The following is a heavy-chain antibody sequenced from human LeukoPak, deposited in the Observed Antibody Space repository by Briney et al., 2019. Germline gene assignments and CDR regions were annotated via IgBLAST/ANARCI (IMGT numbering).Heavy chain of an antibody. J-gene: IGHJ5*02. V-gene: IGHV6-1*01. CDR3: ARDTGVRGSFGWFDP. Sequence: SQTLSLTFALSGDSVSSNSAAWNWIRQSPSRGLEWLGRTYYRSKWDNDYAVSVKSRITINPDTSKNQFTLHLNSVTPEDTAVYYCARDTGVRGSFGWFDPWGQGTLVTVSS. D-gene: IGHD2-15*01. CDR2: TYYRSKWDN. CDR1: GDSVSSNSAA.